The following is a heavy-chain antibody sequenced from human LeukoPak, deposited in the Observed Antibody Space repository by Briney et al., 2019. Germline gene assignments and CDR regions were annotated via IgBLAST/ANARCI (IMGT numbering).Heavy chain of an antibody. CDR1: GVSLSATS. CDR2: FDPEDGES. D-gene: IGHD1-26*01. J-gene: IGHJ4*02. CDR3: ATADKWEPLDY. Sequence: GASVKVSCKVSGVSLSATSIHWVRQAPGQWLEWMGGFDPEDGESIFAQRFQGRFSMTEDTSTDTAYMELRSLRLGDTAVYYCATADKWEPLDYWGQGTLVTVSS. V-gene: IGHV1-24*01.